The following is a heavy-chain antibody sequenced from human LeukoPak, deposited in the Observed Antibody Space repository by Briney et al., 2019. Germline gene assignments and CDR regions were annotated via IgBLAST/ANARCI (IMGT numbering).Heavy chain of an antibody. CDR3: VADFDY. CDR1: GGSFSGDF. V-gene: IGHV4-34*01. CDR2: IYHSGST. D-gene: IGHD6-13*01. J-gene: IGHJ4*02. Sequence: PSETLSLTCAVYGGSFSGDFWSWIRQSPGKGLEWIGEIYHSGSTNYNPSLKSRVTISVDTSKNQFSLKLSSVTAADTAVYYCVADFDYWGQGTLVTVSS.